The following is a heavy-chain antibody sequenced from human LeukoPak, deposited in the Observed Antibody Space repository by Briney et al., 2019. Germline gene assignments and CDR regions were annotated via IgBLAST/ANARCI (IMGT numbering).Heavy chain of an antibody. Sequence: PGGSLRLSCTASGFTFGDYAMSWVRQAPGKGLEWVGFIRSKTYGGTTEYAAPVKDRFTISRDDSKSIAYLQMNSLKTEDTAVYYCTRVVLRFLEWTKYYFDYWGQGTLVTVSS. J-gene: IGHJ4*02. D-gene: IGHD3-3*01. CDR3: TRVVLRFLEWTKYYFDY. CDR2: IRSKTYGGTT. V-gene: IGHV3-49*04. CDR1: GFTFGDYA.